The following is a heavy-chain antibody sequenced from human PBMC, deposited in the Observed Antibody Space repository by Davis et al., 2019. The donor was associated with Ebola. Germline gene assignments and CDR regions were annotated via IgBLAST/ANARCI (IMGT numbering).Heavy chain of an antibody. CDR2: ISGSGGST. CDR3: ARDQGNQYYYYGMDV. J-gene: IGHJ6*04. D-gene: IGHD1-14*01. V-gene: IGHV3-23*01. Sequence: GGSLRLSCAASGFTFSSYAMSWVRQAPGKGLEWVSTISGSGGSTYYADSVKGRFTISRDNSKNTLYLQMNSLRAEDTAVYYCARDQGNQYYYYGMDVWGKGTTVTVSS. CDR1: GFTFSSYA.